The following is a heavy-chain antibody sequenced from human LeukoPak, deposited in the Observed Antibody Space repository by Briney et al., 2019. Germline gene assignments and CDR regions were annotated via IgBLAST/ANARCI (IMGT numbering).Heavy chain of an antibody. D-gene: IGHD2-8*01. CDR3: AKKRMDHFDY. CDR2: ISDSGGST. CDR1: GFTFSSYE. V-gene: IGHV3-23*01. J-gene: IGHJ4*02. Sequence: GGSLRLSCAASGFTFSSYEMNWVRQAPGKGLEWVSAISDSGGSTYYADSVKGRFTISRDNSKNTLYLQMNSLRAEDTAVYYCAKKRMDHFDYWGQGTLVTVSS.